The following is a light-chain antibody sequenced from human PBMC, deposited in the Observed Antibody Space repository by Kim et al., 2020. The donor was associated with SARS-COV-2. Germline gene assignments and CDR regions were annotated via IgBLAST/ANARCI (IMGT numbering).Light chain of an antibody. Sequence: ASVGDRVTMTCRASQSISTWMAWYQQKPGKAPKRLIFKASTLEGGVPSRFSGSGSGTEFTLTISSLQADDFATYYCQQYDSFPLTFGGGTKVEIK. CDR2: KAS. CDR3: QQYDSFPLT. CDR1: QSISTW. V-gene: IGKV1-5*03. J-gene: IGKJ4*01.